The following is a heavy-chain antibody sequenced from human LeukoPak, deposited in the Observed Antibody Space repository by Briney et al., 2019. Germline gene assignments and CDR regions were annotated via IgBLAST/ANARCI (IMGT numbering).Heavy chain of an antibody. D-gene: IGHD1-26*01. V-gene: IGHV3-69-1*02. J-gene: IGHJ4*02. Sequence: GGSPRLSCVGSGLALRNYHVTWVRQAPGKGLEWVADIHETGECQYADPGKGRVTISRENAKTSVYLQMNSLRADDTAVYYCAATGGWGQGTLVAVSS. CDR2: IHETGEC. CDR1: GLALRNYH. CDR3: AATGG.